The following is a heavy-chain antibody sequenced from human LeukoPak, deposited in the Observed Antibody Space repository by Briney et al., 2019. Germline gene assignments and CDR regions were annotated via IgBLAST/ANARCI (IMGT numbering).Heavy chain of an antibody. D-gene: IGHD6-19*01. CDR2: ISGSGGST. V-gene: IGHV3-23*01. CDR1: GFTFSSYW. Sequence: PGGSLRLSCAASGFTFSSYWMHWVRQAPGKGLEWVSGISGSGGSTYYADSVKGRFTISRDNSKNTLYLQMNSLRAEDTAVYYCAKDRMVSGWYGGDYWGQGTLVTVSS. J-gene: IGHJ4*02. CDR3: AKDRMVSGWYGGDY.